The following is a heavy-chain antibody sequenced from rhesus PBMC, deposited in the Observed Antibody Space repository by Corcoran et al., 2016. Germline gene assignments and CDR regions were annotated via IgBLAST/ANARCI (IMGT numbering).Heavy chain of an antibody. CDR1: GYSISSGYG. V-gene: IGHV4-127*01. CDR3: ARGGVVATAYFDY. CDR2: IGGSSCST. Sequence: QVQLQESGPGLVKPSETLSLTCAVSGYSISSGYGWSWIRQPPGKGLEWIGYIGGSSCSTNYNPSLKRRVTISKDTSKNQFSLKLSSVTAADTAVYYCARGGVVATAYFDYWGQGVLVTVSS. J-gene: IGHJ4*01. D-gene: IGHD2-21*01.